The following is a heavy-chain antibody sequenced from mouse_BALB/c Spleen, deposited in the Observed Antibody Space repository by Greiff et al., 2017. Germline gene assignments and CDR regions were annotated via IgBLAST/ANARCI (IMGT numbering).Heavy chain of an antibody. CDR3: ARGGHYYGYVGFAY. D-gene: IGHD1-2*01. CDR2: IDPENGNT. Sequence: EVQLQQSGAELVRPGALVKLSCKASGFNIKDYYMHWVKQRPEQGLEWIGWIDPENGNTIYDPKFQGKASITADTSSNTAYLQLSSLTSEDTAVYYCARGGHYYGYVGFAYWGQGTLVTVSA. J-gene: IGHJ3*01. V-gene: IGHV14-1*02. CDR1: GFNIKDYY.